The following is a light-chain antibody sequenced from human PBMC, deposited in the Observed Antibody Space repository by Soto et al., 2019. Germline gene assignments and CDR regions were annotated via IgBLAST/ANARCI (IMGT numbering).Light chain of an antibody. V-gene: IGKV2-28*01. CDR3: AQGLQIPLT. CDR1: HNHLNSNGYNY. J-gene: IGKJ4*01. CDR2: LGS. Sequence: DIVMTQSPLSLPVTPGEPASISCRSSHNHLNSNGYNYLNWYLQKPGQSPQVLIYLGSNRASGVPDRFSGSGSGTDFTLKISRVEAEDVGVYFCAQGLQIPLTFGGGTKVEIK.